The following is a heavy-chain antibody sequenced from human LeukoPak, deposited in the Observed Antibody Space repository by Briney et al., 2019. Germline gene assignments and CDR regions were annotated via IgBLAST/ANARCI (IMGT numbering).Heavy chain of an antibody. CDR2: IYYSGST. CDR3: ARQGKGRGYRPFAP. Sequence: ASETLSLTCAVSGYSISSSYYWGWTRQPPGKGLEWIGSIYYSGSTCYNPSLKSRVTISVDTSKNQFSLKLSSVTAADTAVYYCARQGKGRGYRPFAPWGQGTLVTVSS. J-gene: IGHJ5*02. V-gene: IGHV4-38-2*01. CDR1: GYSISSSYY. D-gene: IGHD3-22*01.